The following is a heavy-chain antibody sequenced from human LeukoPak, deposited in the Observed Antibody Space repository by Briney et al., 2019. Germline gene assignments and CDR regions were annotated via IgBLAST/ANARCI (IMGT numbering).Heavy chain of an antibody. Sequence: SETLSLTCAVYGGSFSGYYWSWIRQPPGKGLEWIGEINHSGSTNYNPSLKSRVTISVDTSKNQFSLKLSSVTAADTAVYYCARASRDIVVVPAAIESDYWGQGTLVTVSS. J-gene: IGHJ4*02. V-gene: IGHV4-34*01. D-gene: IGHD2-2*02. CDR2: INHSGST. CDR1: GGSFSGYY. CDR3: ARASRDIVVVPAAIESDY.